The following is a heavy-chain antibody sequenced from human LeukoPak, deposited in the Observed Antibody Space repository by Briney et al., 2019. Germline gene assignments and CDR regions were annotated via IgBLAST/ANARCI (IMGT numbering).Heavy chain of an antibody. D-gene: IGHD1-26*01. CDR2: TYYRSKWYD. CDR1: GDSISGDSAA. V-gene: IGHV6-1*01. CDR3: ARVGVDGFDY. Sequence: SQTLSLTCAISGDSISGDSAAWNWIRQSPSRGLEWLGRTYYRSKWYDDYALSVKSRITINPDTSKNQFSLQLNSVTPEDTAVYYCARVGVDGFDYWGQGTLVTVSS. J-gene: IGHJ4*02.